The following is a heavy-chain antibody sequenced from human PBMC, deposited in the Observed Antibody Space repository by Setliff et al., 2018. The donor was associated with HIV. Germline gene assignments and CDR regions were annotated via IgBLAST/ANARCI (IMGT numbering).Heavy chain of an antibody. V-gene: IGHV4-39*07. CDR2: IYSGGTT. CDR1: GGSISSSSYY. J-gene: IGHJ4*02. Sequence: SETLSLTCTVSGGSISSSSYYWGWIRQPPGKGLEWIGNIYSGGTTYYNSSLRSRVTISVDTSKNQFSLRLNSVTAADTAVYYCARQGNIVVVTSFDYWGQGTLVTVSS. D-gene: IGHD2-21*02. CDR3: ARQGNIVVVTSFDY.